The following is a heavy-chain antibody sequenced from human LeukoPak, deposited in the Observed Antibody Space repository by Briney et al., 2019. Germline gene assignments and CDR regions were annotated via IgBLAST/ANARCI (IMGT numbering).Heavy chain of an antibody. D-gene: IGHD6-13*01. J-gene: IGHJ4*02. CDR2: INWNGVNT. CDR1: GFTFDDFT. Sequence: PGGSLRLSCAASGFTFDDFTMSWVRQAPGKGLEWVSGINWNGVNTDYADSVKGRFTISRDNAKNSLYLQMNSLRAEDTALYYCAKSYSSTWFFDSWGQGTLVTVPS. CDR3: AKSYSSTWFFDS. V-gene: IGHV3-20*04.